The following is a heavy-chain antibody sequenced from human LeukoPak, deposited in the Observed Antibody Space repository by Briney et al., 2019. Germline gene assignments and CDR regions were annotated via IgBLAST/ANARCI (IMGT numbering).Heavy chain of an antibody. J-gene: IGHJ4*02. D-gene: IGHD2-21*01. CDR1: GYTFTSYD. CDR3: ARVGVGYVIDY. Sequence: ASVKVSCKASGYTFTSYDINWVRQAPGQGLEWMGWMNPNSGNTSYAQKFQGRVTMTTNTSISTAYMELSSLRSEDTAVYYCARVGVGYVIDYWGQGTLVTVSS. V-gene: IGHV1-8*01. CDR2: MNPNSGNT.